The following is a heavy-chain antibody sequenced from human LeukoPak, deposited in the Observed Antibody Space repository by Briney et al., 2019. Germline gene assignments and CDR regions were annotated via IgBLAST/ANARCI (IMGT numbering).Heavy chain of an antibody. D-gene: IGHD2-21*01. Sequence: SETLSLTCSVSGGSMGTYYWTWVRQPPGKGLEWIGYIYYRGSTNYNPSLRSRVTISEDTAKNQFSLKLTSVTAADTAVYYCARHGAIPEYWGQGSLVIVSS. J-gene: IGHJ4*02. V-gene: IGHV4-59*08. CDR2: IYYRGST. CDR1: GGSMGTYY. CDR3: ARHGAIPEY.